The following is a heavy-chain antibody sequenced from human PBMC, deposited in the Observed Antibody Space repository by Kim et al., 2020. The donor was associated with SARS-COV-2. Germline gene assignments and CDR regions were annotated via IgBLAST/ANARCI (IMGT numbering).Heavy chain of an antibody. CDR3: ARLGSGWYQEF. Sequence: SETLSLTCTVSGGSISSYYWSWIRQPPGKGLEWIGYIYYSGSTNYNPSLKSRVTISVDTSKNQFSLKLSSVTAADTAVYYCARLGSGWYQEFWGQGTLVTVSS. CDR2: IYYSGST. V-gene: IGHV4-59*13. D-gene: IGHD6-19*01. CDR1: GGSISSYY. J-gene: IGHJ4*02.